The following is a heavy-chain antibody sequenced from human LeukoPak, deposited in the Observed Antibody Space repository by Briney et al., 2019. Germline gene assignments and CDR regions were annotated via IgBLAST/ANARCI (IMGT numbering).Heavy chain of an antibody. CDR3: ARGRYCSTSSCRYFDY. V-gene: IGHV3-7*05. J-gene: IGHJ4*02. D-gene: IGHD2-2*01. Sequence: GGSLRLSCAASGFTFSGYWMSWVPQAPGKGLEWVANVKQDGSEKYYVDSVKGRFTIPRDNAKNSLYLQMYSLRAEDTALYYCARGRYCSTSSCRYFDYWGQGTLVTVSS. CDR1: GFTFSGYW. CDR2: VKQDGSEK.